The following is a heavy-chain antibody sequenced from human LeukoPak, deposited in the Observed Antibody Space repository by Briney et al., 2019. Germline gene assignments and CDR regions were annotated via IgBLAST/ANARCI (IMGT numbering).Heavy chain of an antibody. J-gene: IGHJ4*02. CDR2: IYSGGST. V-gene: IGHV3-66*01. CDR1: GFTVSSNY. Sequence: GGSLRLSCAASGFTVSSNYMSWVRQAPGKGLERVSVIYSGGSTYYADSVKGRFTISRDNSKNTLYLQMNSLRAEDTAVYYCASNYYGSGSSYWGQGTLVTVSS. CDR3: ASNYYGSGSSY. D-gene: IGHD3-10*01.